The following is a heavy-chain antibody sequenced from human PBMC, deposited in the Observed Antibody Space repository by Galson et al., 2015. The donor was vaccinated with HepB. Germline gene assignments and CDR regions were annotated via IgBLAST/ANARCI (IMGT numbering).Heavy chain of an antibody. CDR1: GYTFTSYY. J-gene: IGHJ6*02. CDR2: INPSGGST. Sequence: SVKVSCKASGYTFTSYYMHWVRQAPGQGLEWMGIINPSGGSTSYAQKFQGRVTMTRDTSTSTVYMELSSLRSGDTAVYYCARRRAATQYYYYGMDVWGQGTTVTVSS. D-gene: IGHD6-25*01. CDR3: ARRRAATQYYYYGMDV. V-gene: IGHV1-46*03.